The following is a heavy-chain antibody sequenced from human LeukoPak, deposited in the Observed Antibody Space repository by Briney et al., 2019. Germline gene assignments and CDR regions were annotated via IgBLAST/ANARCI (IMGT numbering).Heavy chain of an antibody. V-gene: IGHV7-4-1*02. Sequence: ASVKVSCKASGYTFTSHVINWVRQAPGQGLEWMGWINTNTGNPTYAQGFKGRFVFSLDTFVGSANLQISSLKTEDTAVYFCARGGQTGYVDYDYYCMDVWGKGTTVTVSS. CDR1: GYTFTSHV. CDR2: INTNTGNP. CDR3: ARGGQTGYVDYDYYCMDV. D-gene: IGHD3-9*01. J-gene: IGHJ6*03.